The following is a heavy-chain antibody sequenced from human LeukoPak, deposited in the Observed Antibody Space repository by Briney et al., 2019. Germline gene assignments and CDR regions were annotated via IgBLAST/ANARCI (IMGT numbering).Heavy chain of an antibody. CDR2: INPNSGGT. V-gene: IGHV1-2*02. D-gene: IGHD6-13*01. J-gene: IGHJ6*03. CDR3: ARASTYSSSWSYYYYMDV. Sequence: ASVKVSCKASGYTFTGYYMHWVRQAPGQGLEWMGWINPNSGGTNYAQKLQGRVTMTRDTSISTAYMELSRLRSDDTAVYYCARASTYSSSWSYYYYMDVWGKGTTVTVSS. CDR1: GYTFTGYY.